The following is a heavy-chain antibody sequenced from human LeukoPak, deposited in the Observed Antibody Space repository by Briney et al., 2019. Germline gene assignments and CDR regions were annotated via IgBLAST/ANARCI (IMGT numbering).Heavy chain of an antibody. V-gene: IGHV4-34*01. J-gene: IGHJ4*02. CDR2: IHHSGST. D-gene: IGHD6-13*01. CDR3: ARGTGSSWYGGPFDC. CDR1: GGSFSGYY. Sequence: PSETLSLTCAVYGGSFSGYYWSWIRQPPGKGLEWIGEIHHSGSTNYNPSLKSRVIISVDTSKNQFSLKLSSVTAADTAVYYCARGTGSSWYGGPFDCWGQGTLVTVSS.